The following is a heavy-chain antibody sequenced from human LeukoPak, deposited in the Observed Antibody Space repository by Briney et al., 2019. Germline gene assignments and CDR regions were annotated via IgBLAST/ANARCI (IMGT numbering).Heavy chain of an antibody. CDR1: GFTFRSYS. CDR2: ISGSTNYI. V-gene: IGHV3-21*01. J-gene: IGHJ3*02. D-gene: IGHD6-13*01. Sequence: GGSLRLSCAASGFTFRSYSMNWVRQAPGKGPEWVSSISGSTNYIYYADSVKGRFTISRDNAKNSLYLQMNSLRAEDTAVYYCARDMIAAAPTDAFDIWGQGTMVTVSS. CDR3: ARDMIAAAPTDAFDI.